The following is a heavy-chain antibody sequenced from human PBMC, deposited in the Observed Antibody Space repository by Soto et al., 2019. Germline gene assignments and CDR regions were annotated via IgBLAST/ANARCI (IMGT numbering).Heavy chain of an antibody. V-gene: IGHV3-15*01. CDR3: TTLPFWDYDILPGYYTGAY. Sequence: EVQLVESGGGLVKPGGSLRLSCAASGFTFSNAWMSWVRQAPGKGLEWVGRIKSKTDGGTTDYAAPVKGRFTISRDDSKKTLYLHMNSLKTEDTAVYYCTTLPFWDYDILPGYYTGAYWGKGTLVTVSS. D-gene: IGHD3-9*01. CDR1: GFTFSNAW. J-gene: IGHJ4*02. CDR2: IKSKTDGGTT.